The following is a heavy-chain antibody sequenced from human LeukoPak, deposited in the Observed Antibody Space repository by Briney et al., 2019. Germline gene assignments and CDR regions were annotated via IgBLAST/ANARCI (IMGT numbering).Heavy chain of an antibody. CDR2: IYHSGGT. V-gene: IGHV4-61*01. J-gene: IGHJ3*02. CDR3: ARRVLLWFRVRRSDAFDI. Sequence: TLSLTCTVPGGSLSSRSYSWSWIRQPPGKGLEWLGYIYHSGGTNYSPSLNSRATITSDTSKNQFSPKLSSVTAADTAVYYCARRVLLWFRVRRSDAFDIWGQGTMVTVSS. D-gene: IGHD3-10*01. CDR1: GGSLSSRSYS.